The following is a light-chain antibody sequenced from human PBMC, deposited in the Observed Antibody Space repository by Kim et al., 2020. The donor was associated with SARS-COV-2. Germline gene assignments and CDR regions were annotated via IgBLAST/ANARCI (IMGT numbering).Light chain of an antibody. Sequence: DIQMTQSPSFVSASVGDRVSITCRASQGISTWLVWYQQKPGKAPKLLIYAASTLQSGVPSRFSGSGSGTDFTFTISSLQPEDFATYYCQQDNTFPYTFGQGTKLEI. CDR2: AAS. V-gene: IGKV1-12*01. J-gene: IGKJ2*01. CDR1: QGISTW. CDR3: QQDNTFPYT.